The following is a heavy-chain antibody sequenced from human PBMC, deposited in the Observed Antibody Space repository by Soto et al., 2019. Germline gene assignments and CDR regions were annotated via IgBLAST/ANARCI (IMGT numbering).Heavy chain of an antibody. Sequence: EVQLLESGGGLVQPGGSLRLSCAASGFTFSSYAMSWVRQAPGKGLEWVSAISGSGGSTYYADSVKGLFTISRDNSNNTLYLKMNRLRAENTAVYYCATGYEYCGGDCYRYYYYGMDVWGQGTTVTVSS. CDR1: GFTFSSYA. CDR3: ATGYEYCGGDCYRYYYYGMDV. J-gene: IGHJ6*02. CDR2: ISGSGGST. V-gene: IGHV3-23*01. D-gene: IGHD2-21*02.